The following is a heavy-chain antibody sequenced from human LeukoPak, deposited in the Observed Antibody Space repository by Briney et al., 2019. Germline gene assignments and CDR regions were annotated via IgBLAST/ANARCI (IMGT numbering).Heavy chain of an antibody. CDR3: ARTTYGDYEVELDY. J-gene: IGHJ4*02. D-gene: IGHD4-17*01. CDR2: INPNSGGT. CDR1: GYTFTGYY. V-gene: IGHV1-2*02. Sequence: ASVKASCKASGYTFTGYYMHWVRQAPGQGLEWMGWINPNSGGTTYAQKFQGRVTMTRDTSISTAYMELSRLRSDDTAVYYCARTTYGDYEVELDYWGQGTLVTVSS.